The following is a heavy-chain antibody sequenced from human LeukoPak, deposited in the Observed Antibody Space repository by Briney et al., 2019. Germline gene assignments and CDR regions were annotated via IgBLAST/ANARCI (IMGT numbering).Heavy chain of an antibody. V-gene: IGHV3-21*01. Sequence: PGGSLRLSCAASGFTFSSYSMNWVRQAPGKGLEWVSSISSSSSYIYYADSVKGRFTISRDNAKNSLYLQMNSLRAEDTAGDYCARPLFGWEWFGEFDYWGQGTLVTVSS. CDR1: GFTFSSYS. CDR2: ISSSSSYI. J-gene: IGHJ4*02. D-gene: IGHD3-10*01. CDR3: ARPLFGWEWFGEFDY.